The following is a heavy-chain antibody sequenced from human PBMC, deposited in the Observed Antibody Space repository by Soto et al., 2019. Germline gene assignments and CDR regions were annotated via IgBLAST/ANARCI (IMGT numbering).Heavy chain of an antibody. J-gene: IGHJ6*02. V-gene: IGHV3-23*01. CDR1: GFTFSSYA. CDR2: INGTGGST. Sequence: EVQLLESGGDLVQPGGSLRLSCAASGFTFSSYAMSWVRQAPGKGLEWVSIINGTGGSTYYADSVKGRFTISRDNSKNTLYLQMSSLRADDTALYYCAKGYCSTTSCPYYYFYGMDVWGRGTTVTVSS. CDR3: AKGYCSTTSCPYYYFYGMDV. D-gene: IGHD2-2*01.